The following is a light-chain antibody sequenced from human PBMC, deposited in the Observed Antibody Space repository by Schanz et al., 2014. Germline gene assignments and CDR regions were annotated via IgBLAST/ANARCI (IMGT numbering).Light chain of an antibody. V-gene: IGKV3-15*01. J-gene: IGKJ1*01. CDR3: QQYNDWPSWT. CDR2: AAS. CDR1: QSVRTN. Sequence: ERVMTQSPATLSVSPGEGATLSCRASQSVRTNVAWYQQRPGQAPRLLIYAASTRATGIPARFSGSGSGTEFTLTISSLQSEDFALYYCQQYNDWPSWTFGQGTKVEIK.